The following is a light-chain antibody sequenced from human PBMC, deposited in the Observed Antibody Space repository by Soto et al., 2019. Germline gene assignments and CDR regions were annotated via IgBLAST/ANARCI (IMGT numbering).Light chain of an antibody. CDR2: GAS. J-gene: IGKJ5*01. V-gene: IGKV1-12*01. CDR3: QQANSVPPIT. Sequence: DIQMIQSPSSVSASVGDRVTITCRARQGISNWLAWYQQKPGKAPKLLIYGASSLQGGVPSRFSDSGSGTDFTLTISSLQPEDFAIYYCQQANSVPPITFGQGTRLEIK. CDR1: QGISNW.